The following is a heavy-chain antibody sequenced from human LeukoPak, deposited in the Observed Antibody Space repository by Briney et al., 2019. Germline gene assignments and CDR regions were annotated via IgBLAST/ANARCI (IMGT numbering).Heavy chain of an antibody. CDR3: ATKPRDYYDSSGYYFDY. CDR2: ISAYNGNT. Sequence: ASVKVSCKASGYTFTSYGISWVRQAPGQGLEWMGWISAYNGNTNYAQKFQGRVTITADKSTSTAYMELSSLRSEDTAVYYCATKPRDYYDSSGYYFDYWGQGTLVTVSS. J-gene: IGHJ4*02. CDR1: GYTFTSYG. V-gene: IGHV1-18*01. D-gene: IGHD3-22*01.